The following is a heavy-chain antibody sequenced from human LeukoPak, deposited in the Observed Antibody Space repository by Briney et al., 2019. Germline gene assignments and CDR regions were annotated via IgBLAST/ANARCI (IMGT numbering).Heavy chain of an antibody. CDR2: MNPNSGNT. J-gene: IGHJ5*02. D-gene: IGHD4-11*01. CDR3: ASADYSNYALTT. Sequence: GASVKVSCKASGYTFTSYGISWVRQAPGQGLEWMGWMNPNSGNTGYAQKFQGRVTITRNTSISTAYMELSSLRSEDTAVYYCASADYSNYALTTWGQGTLVTVSS. CDR1: GYTFTSYG. V-gene: IGHV1-8*03.